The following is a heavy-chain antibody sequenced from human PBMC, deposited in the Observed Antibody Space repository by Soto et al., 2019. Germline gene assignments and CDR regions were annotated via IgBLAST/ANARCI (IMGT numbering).Heavy chain of an antibody. V-gene: IGHV3-9*01. CDR2: ISWNSGSI. D-gene: IGHD4-17*01. Sequence: GGSLRLSCAASGFTFDDYAMHWVRQAPGKGLEWVSGISWNSGSIGYADSVKGRFTISRDNAKNSLYLQMNSLRAEDTALYYCAKAKGIYGDYDVTYFDYWGQGTLVTVS. CDR3: AKAKGIYGDYDVTYFDY. J-gene: IGHJ4*02. CDR1: GFTFDDYA.